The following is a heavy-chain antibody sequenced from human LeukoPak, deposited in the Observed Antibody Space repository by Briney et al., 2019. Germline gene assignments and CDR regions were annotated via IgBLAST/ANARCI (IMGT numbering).Heavy chain of an antibody. CDR2: INPNSGGT. CDR3: ARDRAAAAGRGLYYYMDV. V-gene: IGHV1-2*02. D-gene: IGHD6-13*01. J-gene: IGHJ6*03. CDR1: GYTFTGQY. Sequence: ASVKVSCKASGYTFTGQYMRWVRQAPGQGLEWMGWINPNSGGTNYAQKFQGRVTMTRDTSIRTAYMELSRLRSDDTAVYYCARDRAAAAGRGLYYYMDVWGKGTTVTVSS.